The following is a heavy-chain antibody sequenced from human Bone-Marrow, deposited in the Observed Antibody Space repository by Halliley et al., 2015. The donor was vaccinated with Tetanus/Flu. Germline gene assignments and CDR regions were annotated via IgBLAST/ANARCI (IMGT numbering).Heavy chain of an antibody. Sequence: AWVRQMPGKGLEGMGIIYPGDSETRYSPSFEGQVTMSVDKSRSPAYLQWSSLKASDTAVYYCARRRHLTYYDLDVWDQGP. CDR3: ARRRHLTYYDLDV. CDR2: IYPGDSET. V-gene: IGHV5-51*01. D-gene: IGHD3-9*01. J-gene: IGHJ6*02.